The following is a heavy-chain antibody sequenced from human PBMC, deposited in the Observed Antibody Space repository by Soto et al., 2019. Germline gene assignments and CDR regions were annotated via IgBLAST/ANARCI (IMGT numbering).Heavy chain of an antibody. V-gene: IGHV4-30-2*01. CDR2: IYQSGTT. CDR1: GGSIGSGGYS. CDR3: ARFSRLSGDAFDV. Sequence: KPSETLSLTCAVSGGSIGSGGYSWSWIRQPPGKGLEWIGYIYQSGTTSYKLSLKSRLTISLDRSKNQFSPKLSYVAAADTAVYFCARFSRLSGDAFDVWGQGTMVTVSS. J-gene: IGHJ3*01. D-gene: IGHD3-3*02.